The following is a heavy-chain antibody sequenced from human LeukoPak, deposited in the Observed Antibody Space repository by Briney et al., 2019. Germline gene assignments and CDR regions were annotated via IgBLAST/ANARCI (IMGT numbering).Heavy chain of an antibody. J-gene: IGHJ5*02. CDR3: ARDPSSGWYLKGWFDP. Sequence: GGSLRLSCASSGFTFSSSWMSWVRQAPGKGLEWVAHIKQDGSEKYYVDSVKGRFTISRDNAKNSLYLQMNSLRAEDTAVYYCARDPSSGWYLKGWFDPWGQGTLVTVSS. CDR2: IKQDGSEK. V-gene: IGHV3-7*01. CDR1: GFTFSSSW. D-gene: IGHD6-19*01.